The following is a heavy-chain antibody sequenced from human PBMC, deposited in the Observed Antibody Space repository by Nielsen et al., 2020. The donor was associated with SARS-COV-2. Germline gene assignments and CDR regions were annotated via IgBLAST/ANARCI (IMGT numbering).Heavy chain of an antibody. CDR2: ISPDGDIV. CDR3: TNWNDGY. J-gene: IGHJ4*02. D-gene: IGHD1-1*01. Sequence: GESLKISCEASGFSFSDYSMNWVRQAPGKGLVWVSRISPDGDIVNYADSVRGRFTTSRDNAKNTLYLQMNSLRAEDTAVYFCTNWNDGYWGQGTPVTVSS. V-gene: IGHV3-74*01. CDR1: GFSFSDYS.